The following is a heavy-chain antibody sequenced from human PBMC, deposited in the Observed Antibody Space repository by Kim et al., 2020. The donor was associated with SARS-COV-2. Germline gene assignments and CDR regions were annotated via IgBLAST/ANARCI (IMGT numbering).Heavy chain of an antibody. CDR2: IIPIFGTA. J-gene: IGHJ6*02. CDR1: GGTFSSYA. D-gene: IGHD3-10*01. Sequence: SVKVSCKASGGTFSSYAISWVRQAPGQGLEWMGGIIPIFGTANYAQKFQGRVTITADESTSTAYMELSSLRSEDTAVYYCARAGFGELFLYYYYYGMDVWGQGTTVTVSS. V-gene: IGHV1-69*13. CDR3: ARAGFGELFLYYYYYGMDV.